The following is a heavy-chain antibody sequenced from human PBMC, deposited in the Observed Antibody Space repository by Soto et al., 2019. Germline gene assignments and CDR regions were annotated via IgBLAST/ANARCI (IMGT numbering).Heavy chain of an antibody. CDR1: GFTFSSYG. V-gene: IGHV3-33*01. D-gene: IGHD2-15*01. CDR2: IWYDGSNK. J-gene: IGHJ4*02. Sequence: GGSLRLSCAASGFTFSSYGMHWVRQAPGKGLEWVAVIWYDGSNKYYADSVKGRFTISRDNSKNTLYLQMNSLRAEDTAVYYCARDRLPVVVAATHFDYWGQGTLVTVSS. CDR3: ARDRLPVVVAATHFDY.